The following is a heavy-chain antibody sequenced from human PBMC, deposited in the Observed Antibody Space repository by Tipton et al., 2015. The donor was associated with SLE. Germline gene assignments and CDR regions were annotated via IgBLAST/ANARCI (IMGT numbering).Heavy chain of an antibody. CDR1: GGSISSGGYS. CDR2: TNHSGST. CDR3: AVGYCSGGSCYSGGWFDP. Sequence: TLSLTCAVSGGSISSGGYSWSWIRQPPGKGLEWIGETNHSGSTKYNPSLKSRVTISVDTSKNQFSLKLSFVTAADTAVYYCAVGYCSGGSCYSGGWFDPWGQGTLVTVSS. V-gene: IGHV4-30-2*01. D-gene: IGHD2-15*01. J-gene: IGHJ5*02.